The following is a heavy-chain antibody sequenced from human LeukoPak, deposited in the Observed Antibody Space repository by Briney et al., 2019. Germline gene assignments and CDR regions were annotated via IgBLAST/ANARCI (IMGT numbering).Heavy chain of an antibody. D-gene: IGHD3-22*01. CDR2: INHSGST. Sequence: SETLSLTCAVYGGSFSGYYWSWIRQPPGKGLEWIGEINHSGSTNYNPSLKSRVTISVDTSKNQFSLKLSSVTAADTAVYYCARGIYYDSSGYYPYFDYRGQGTLVTVSS. J-gene: IGHJ4*02. CDR1: GGSFSGYY. CDR3: ARGIYYDSSGYYPYFDY. V-gene: IGHV4-34*01.